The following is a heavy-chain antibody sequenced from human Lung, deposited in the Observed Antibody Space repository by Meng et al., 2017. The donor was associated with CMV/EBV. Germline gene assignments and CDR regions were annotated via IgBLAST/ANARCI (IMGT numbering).Heavy chain of an antibody. Sequence: SVXVSXMACRYTFTGYYMHWVRQAPGPGLEGMGWINPNSGGTNYAQKFQGRVTMTRDTSIITAYMELSRLRSDDPAVDYCARDRYLREGAPGDYWGQGTLVTVSS. V-gene: IGHV1-2*02. J-gene: IGHJ4*02. CDR2: INPNSGGT. D-gene: IGHD1-26*01. CDR3: ARDRYLREGAPGDY. CDR1: RYTFTGYY.